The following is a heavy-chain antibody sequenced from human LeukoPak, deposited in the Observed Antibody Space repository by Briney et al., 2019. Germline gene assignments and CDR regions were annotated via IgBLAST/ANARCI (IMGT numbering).Heavy chain of an antibody. CDR1: GFTFSSYG. Sequence: GGSLRLSCAASGFTFSSYGMHWVRQAPGKGLEWVAVISYDGSNKYYADSVKGRFTISRDNSKNTLYLQMNSLRAEDTAVYYCAKDNYYYDSSGYYRLLDYWGQGTLVTVSS. CDR2: ISYDGSNK. J-gene: IGHJ4*02. CDR3: AKDNYYYDSSGYYRLLDY. V-gene: IGHV3-30*18. D-gene: IGHD3-22*01.